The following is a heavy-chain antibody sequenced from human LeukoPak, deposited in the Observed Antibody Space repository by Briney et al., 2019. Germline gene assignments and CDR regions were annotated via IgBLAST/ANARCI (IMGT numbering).Heavy chain of an antibody. J-gene: IGHJ6*03. D-gene: IGHD6-19*01. Sequence: GGSLRLSCAASGFTFGSYGMNWVRQAPGKGLEWVSVISGSGGGTYYADSVKGRFTISRDNSKNTLYLQMNSLRAEDTAVYYCAKGGEWLISSAYYYYYMDVWGKGTTVTISS. V-gene: IGHV3-23*01. CDR3: AKGGEWLISSAYYYYYMDV. CDR1: GFTFGSYG. CDR2: ISGSGGGT.